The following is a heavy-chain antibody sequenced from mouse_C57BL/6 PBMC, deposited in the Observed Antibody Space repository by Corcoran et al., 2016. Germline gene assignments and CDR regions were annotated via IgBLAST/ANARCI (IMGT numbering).Heavy chain of an antibody. J-gene: IGHJ3*01. V-gene: IGHV13-2*01. Sequence: QVQLVETGGDLVRPGNALKLSCVTSGFTFSDYRMHWLRQPPGKRLEWIAVIPVKSDNFGANYAESVKGRFAISRDDSKSSVHLEMNRLREEDTATYFCSRGNSEGCPYWGQGTLVTVSA. CDR3: SRGNSEGCPY. CDR1: GFTFSDYR. CDR2: IPVKSDNFGA. D-gene: IGHD2-1*01.